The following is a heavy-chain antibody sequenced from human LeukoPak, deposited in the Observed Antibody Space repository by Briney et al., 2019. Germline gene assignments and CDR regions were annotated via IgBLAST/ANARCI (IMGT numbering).Heavy chain of an antibody. CDR3: AKDARITMIVVVTHDAFDI. Sequence: GGSLRLSCAASGFTFSSYAMSWVRQAPGKGLEWVSAISGSGGSTYYADSVKGRFTISRDNSKNTLYLQMNSLRAEDTAVYYCAKDARITMIVVVTHDAFDIWGQGTMVTVSS. V-gene: IGHV3-23*01. D-gene: IGHD3-22*01. CDR2: ISGSGGST. J-gene: IGHJ3*02. CDR1: GFTFSSYA.